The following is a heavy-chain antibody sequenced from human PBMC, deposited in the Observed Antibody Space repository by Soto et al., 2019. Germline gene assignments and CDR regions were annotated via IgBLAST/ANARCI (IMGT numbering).Heavy chain of an antibody. Sequence: KVSCKASGGTFSSYAISWVRQAPGQGLEWMGGIIPIFGTANYAQKFQGRVTITADESTSTAYMELSSLRSEDTAVYYRARKEGDCSGGSCHFWFDPWGQGTLVTVSS. CDR2: IIPIFGTA. V-gene: IGHV1-69*01. J-gene: IGHJ5*02. CDR1: GGTFSSYA. CDR3: ARKEGDCSGGSCHFWFDP. D-gene: IGHD2-15*01.